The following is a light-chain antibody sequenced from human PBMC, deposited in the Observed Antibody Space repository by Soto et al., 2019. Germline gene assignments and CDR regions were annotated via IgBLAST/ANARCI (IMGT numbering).Light chain of an antibody. J-gene: IGKJ5*01. V-gene: IGKV1-5*03. CDR3: QLYGISPH. CDR2: KAS. CDR1: QSISSW. Sequence: DIQMTQSPSTLSASVGDRVTITCRDSQSISSWLAWYQQKPGKAPKLLIYKASSLESGVPSRISGSASGTDFTLTIKRLEPEDFAVYYCQLYGISPHFGQGTRLEIK.